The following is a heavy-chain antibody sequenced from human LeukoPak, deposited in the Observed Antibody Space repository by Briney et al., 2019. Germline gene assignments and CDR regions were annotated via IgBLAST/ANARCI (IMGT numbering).Heavy chain of an antibody. J-gene: IGHJ4*02. V-gene: IGHV3-23*01. D-gene: IGHD1-26*01. Sequence: GGSLRLSCAASGFTFSNFVMSWVRQAPGKGLEWVSAINGGGGSTYYADSVKGRFTISRDNAKNTLYLQMNSLRAEDTAIYYCAKDSPFIGPYWGQGTLVTVSS. CDR3: AKDSPFIGPY. CDR1: GFTFSNFV. CDR2: INGGGGST.